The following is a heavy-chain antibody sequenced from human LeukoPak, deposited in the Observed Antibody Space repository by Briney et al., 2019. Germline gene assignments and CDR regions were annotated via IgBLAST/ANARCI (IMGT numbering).Heavy chain of an antibody. V-gene: IGHV3-9*01. Sequence: GGSLRLSCAAPGFTFDDYAMHWVRQAPGKGLEWVSGISWNSGSIGYADSVKGRFTISRDNAKNSLYLQMNSLRAEDTALYYCAKDLGRYSSSWYGFDYWGQGTLVTVSS. D-gene: IGHD6-13*01. J-gene: IGHJ4*02. CDR1: GFTFDDYA. CDR2: ISWNSGSI. CDR3: AKDLGRYSSSWYGFDY.